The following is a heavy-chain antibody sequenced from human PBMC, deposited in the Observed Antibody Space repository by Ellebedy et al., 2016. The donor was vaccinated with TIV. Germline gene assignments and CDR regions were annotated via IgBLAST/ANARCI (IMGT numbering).Heavy chain of an antibody. D-gene: IGHD5-24*01. CDR1: GGSISSSSYY. CDR2: ISYSGST. Sequence: MPSETLSLTCTVSGGSISSSSYYWGWIRQPPGKGMEWIGSISYSGSTYYHPSLKSRVTISVDTSKNQFSLKLSSVTAADTAVYYCARGRRDGYTYYYYGLDVWGQGTTVTVSS. J-gene: IGHJ6*02. V-gene: IGHV4-39*01. CDR3: ARGRRDGYTYYYYGLDV.